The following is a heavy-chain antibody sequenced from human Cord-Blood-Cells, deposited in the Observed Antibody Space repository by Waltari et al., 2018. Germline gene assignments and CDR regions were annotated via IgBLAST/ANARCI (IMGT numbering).Heavy chain of an antibody. CDR1: GGSFSGYY. CDR2: INHSGST. J-gene: IGHJ6*03. Sequence: QVQLQQWGAGLLKPSETLSLTCAVYGGSFSGYYWSWIRQPPGTGLEWIGEINHSGSTNYNPSLKSRVTISVDTSKNQFSLKLSSVTAADTAVYYCARGLHCSSTSCYKHYYYYMDVWGKGTTVTVSS. V-gene: IGHV4-34*01. D-gene: IGHD2-2*02. CDR3: ARGLHCSSTSCYKHYYYYMDV.